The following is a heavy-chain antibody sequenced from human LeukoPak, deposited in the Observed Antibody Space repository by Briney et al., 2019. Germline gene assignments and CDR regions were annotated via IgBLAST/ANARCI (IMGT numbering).Heavy chain of an antibody. CDR2: IYYSGST. Sequence: PSETLSLTCTVSGGSISSSSYYWGWIRQPPGKGLEWIGSIYYSGSTYYNPSLKSRVTISLDTSKNQFSLKLTSVTAADTAVYYCARLSYGGNSEADDWGQGTLVTVSS. V-gene: IGHV4-39*07. D-gene: IGHD4-23*01. CDR3: ARLSYGGNSEADD. J-gene: IGHJ4*02. CDR1: GGSISSSSYY.